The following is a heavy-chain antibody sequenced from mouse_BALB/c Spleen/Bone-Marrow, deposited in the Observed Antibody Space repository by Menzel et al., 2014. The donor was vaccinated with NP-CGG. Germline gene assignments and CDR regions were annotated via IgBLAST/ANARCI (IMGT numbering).Heavy chain of an antibody. CDR2: IWWNDNK. CDR1: GFSLSTYGIG. V-gene: IGHV8-11*01. Sequence: QVTLKGCGLGILQPSPTLSLASPFFGFSLSTYGIGLGWIRQPSGKVLEWLAHIWWNDNKWYNTALKSRLTISKDTSNNQVFLKIASVDTADTATYYCARMGYWFAYWGQGTLVTISA. J-gene: IGHJ3*01. CDR3: ARMGYWFAY.